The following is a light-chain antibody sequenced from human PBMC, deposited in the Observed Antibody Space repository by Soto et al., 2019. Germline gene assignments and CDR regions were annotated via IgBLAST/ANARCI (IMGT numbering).Light chain of an antibody. CDR3: SSYTTRTTLYV. V-gene: IGLV2-14*01. J-gene: IGLJ1*01. Sequence: QSALTQPASVSGSPGQSITISCTGTSSDVGSYNYVSWYQLHPGKAPKLMIYEVSNRPSGVSNRFSGSKSGDTASLTISGLQAKDEADYYCSSYTTRTTLYVFGTGTKV. CDR1: SSDVGSYNY. CDR2: EVS.